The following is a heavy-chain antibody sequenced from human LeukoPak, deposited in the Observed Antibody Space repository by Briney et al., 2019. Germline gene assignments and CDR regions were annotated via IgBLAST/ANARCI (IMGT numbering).Heavy chain of an antibody. CDR1: GYTFSSYT. Sequence: RASVKVSCKASGYTFSSYTINWVRQAPGQGLEWMGWINTDSGNPTYAPDLTGRFVFSLDTSVSTAYLQISSLKTEDTAVYYCARGRHSSEYWGQGTLVTVSS. J-gene: IGHJ4*02. V-gene: IGHV7-4-1*02. CDR3: ARGRHSSEY. CDR2: INTDSGNP. D-gene: IGHD2-21*01.